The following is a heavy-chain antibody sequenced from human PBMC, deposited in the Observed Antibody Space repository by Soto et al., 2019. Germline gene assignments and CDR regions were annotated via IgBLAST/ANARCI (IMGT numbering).Heavy chain of an antibody. CDR1: GFTVSSNY. V-gene: IGHV3-66*01. CDR3: ARSQYYYDSSGYCFDY. CDR2: IYSGGST. D-gene: IGHD3-22*01. J-gene: IGHJ4*02. Sequence: GGSLRLSCAASGFTVSSNYMSWVRQAPGKGLEWVSVIYSGGSTYYADSVKGRFTISRDNSKNTLYLQMNSLRAEDTAVYYCARSQYYYDSSGYCFDYWGQGTLVTVS.